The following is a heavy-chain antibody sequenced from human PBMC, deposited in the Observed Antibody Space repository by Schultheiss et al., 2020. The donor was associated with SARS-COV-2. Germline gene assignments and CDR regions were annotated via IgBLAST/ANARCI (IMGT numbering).Heavy chain of an antibody. CDR2: IYHSGST. V-gene: IGHV4-38-2*02. Sequence: SQTLSLTCTVSGYSISSGYYWGWIRQPPGKGLEWIGSIYHSGSTYYNPSLKSRVTISVDTSKNQFSLKLSSVTAADTAVYYCAKGQAVWETYYYYVMDVWGQGTTVTVSS. J-gene: IGHJ6*02. CDR1: GYSISSGYY. CDR3: AKGQAVWETYYYYVMDV. D-gene: IGHD1-26*01.